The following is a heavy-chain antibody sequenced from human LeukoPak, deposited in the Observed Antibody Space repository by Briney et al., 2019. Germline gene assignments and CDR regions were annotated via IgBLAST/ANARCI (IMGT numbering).Heavy chain of an antibody. Sequence: PGGSQRLSCAVSGFTFTRYYMSWVRQAPGKGLEWVANIKEDGSEKYYVESMKGRFTISRDNAKNSLYLQMNSLRAEDTAVYYCARAVGASEGVDYWGQGTLVTVSS. CDR2: IKEDGSEK. J-gene: IGHJ4*02. CDR1: GFTFTRYY. CDR3: ARAVGASEGVDY. V-gene: IGHV3-7*03. D-gene: IGHD1-26*01.